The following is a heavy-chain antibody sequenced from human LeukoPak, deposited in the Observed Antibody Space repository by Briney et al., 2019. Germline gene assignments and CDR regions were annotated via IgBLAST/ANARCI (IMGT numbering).Heavy chain of an antibody. CDR2: ISSSSSYI. Sequence: PGGSLRLSCAASGFTFSSYSMNWVRQAPGKGLEWVSSISSSSSYIYYADSVKGRFTISRDNAKNSLYLQMNSLRAEDTAVYYCVKKGRFGEPAEYFQHWGQGTLVTVSS. CDR1: GFTFSSYS. V-gene: IGHV3-21*01. CDR3: VKKGRFGEPAEYFQH. D-gene: IGHD3-10*01. J-gene: IGHJ1*01.